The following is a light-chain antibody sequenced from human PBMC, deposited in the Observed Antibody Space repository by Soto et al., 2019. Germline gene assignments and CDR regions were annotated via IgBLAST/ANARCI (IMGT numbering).Light chain of an antibody. Sequence: EIVLTQSPATLSLSPGERATLSCRASQSVRNYLAWYQQKPCQAPRLLIYDASNRATGIPARFSGSGSGTDFTLTISSLEPEDFAVYYCHQRINWPPITFGQGTRLEIK. CDR1: QSVRNY. V-gene: IGKV3-11*01. J-gene: IGKJ5*01. CDR2: DAS. CDR3: HQRINWPPIT.